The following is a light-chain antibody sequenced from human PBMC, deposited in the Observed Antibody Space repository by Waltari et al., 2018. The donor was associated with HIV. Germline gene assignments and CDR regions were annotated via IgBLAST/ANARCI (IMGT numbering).Light chain of an antibody. CDR1: SSNIGSNT. J-gene: IGLJ2*01. V-gene: IGLV1-44*01. CDR3: AAWDDSLNGPV. CDR2: SKN. Sequence: QSVLTQPPSASGPPGQRVTISCSGRSSNIGSNTVNWYQQLPGTAPKLLIYSKNQRPSGVPDRFSGSKSGTSASLAISGLQSEDEADYYCAAWDDSLNGPVFGGGTKLTVL.